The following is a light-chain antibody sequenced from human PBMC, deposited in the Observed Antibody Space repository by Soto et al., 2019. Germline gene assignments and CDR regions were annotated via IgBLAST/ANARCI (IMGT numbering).Light chain of an antibody. CDR1: SSDVGGYNS. CDR3: NSYRHSTTLV. J-gene: IGLJ1*01. Sequence: QSALTQPASVSGSPGQSITISCTGTSSDVGGYNSVSWFQQHPSKAPKLIIYEVSHRPSGVSIRVSGSKSGNTASLTISGLQAEDEADYYCNSYRHSTTLVFGTGTKLTVL. CDR2: EVS. V-gene: IGLV2-14*01.